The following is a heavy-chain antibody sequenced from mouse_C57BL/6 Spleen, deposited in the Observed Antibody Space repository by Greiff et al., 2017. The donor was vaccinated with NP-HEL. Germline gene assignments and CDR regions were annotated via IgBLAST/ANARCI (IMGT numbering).Heavy chain of an antibody. J-gene: IGHJ2*01. CDR1: GFTFSSYA. CDR3: ARDRDWDGLDY. Sequence: EVMLVESGGGLVKPGGSLKLSCAASGFTFSSYAMSWVRQTPEKRLEWVATISDGGSYTYYPDNVKGRFTISRDNAKNNLYLQMSHLKSEDTAMYYCARDRDWDGLDYWGQGTTLTVSS. CDR2: ISDGGSYT. V-gene: IGHV5-4*01. D-gene: IGHD4-1*01.